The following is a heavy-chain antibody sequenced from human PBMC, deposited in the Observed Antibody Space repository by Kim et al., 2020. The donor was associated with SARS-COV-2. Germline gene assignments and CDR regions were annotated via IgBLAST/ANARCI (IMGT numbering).Heavy chain of an antibody. CDR1: GYTFTSYA. CDR3: ARDPGRVTIFGVVITDYYYYGMDV. V-gene: IGHV7-4-1*02. Sequence: ASVKVSCKDSGYTFTSYAMNWVRQAPGQGLEWMGWINTNTGNPTYAQGFTGRFVFSLDTSVSTAYLQISSLKAEDTAVYYCARDPGRVTIFGVVITDYYYYGMDVWGQGTTVTVSS. D-gene: IGHD3-3*01. J-gene: IGHJ6*02. CDR2: INTNTGNP.